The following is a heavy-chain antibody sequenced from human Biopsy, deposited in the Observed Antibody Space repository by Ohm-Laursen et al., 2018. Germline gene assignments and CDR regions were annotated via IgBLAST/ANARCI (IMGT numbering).Heavy chain of an antibody. J-gene: IGHJ4*02. CDR1: GYTLTDIS. Sequence: ASVKVSCKVSGYTLTDISMHWARQAPGQGLEWMGGFAPENGRIVYSQKFQGRVTMTEDTSTSTAYMEVWRLRSDDTAVYYCAADINVWNVNYWGQGTQVIVSS. CDR2: FAPENGRI. V-gene: IGHV1-24*01. D-gene: IGHD1-1*01. CDR3: AADINVWNVNY.